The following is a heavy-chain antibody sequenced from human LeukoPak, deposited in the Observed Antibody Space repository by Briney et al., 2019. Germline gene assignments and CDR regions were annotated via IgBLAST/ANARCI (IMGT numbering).Heavy chain of an antibody. CDR2: ISSRSSFT. CDR3: ARRSDSGWPNYFDF. D-gene: IGHD6-19*01. V-gene: IGHV3-11*03. J-gene: IGHJ4*02. CDR1: GFTFSDYY. Sequence: GGSVRLSCAASGFTFSDYYMSWNRQAPGKGLEWVSYISSRSSFTNYADSVKGRVTISRDNAKNSLSLQMNSLRAEDTAVYYCARRSDSGWPNYFDFWGQGTVVADSS.